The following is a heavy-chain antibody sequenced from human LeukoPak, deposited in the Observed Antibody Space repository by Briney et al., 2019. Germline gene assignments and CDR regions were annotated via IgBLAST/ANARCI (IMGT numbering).Heavy chain of an antibody. V-gene: IGHV3-23*01. CDR2: ISGSGGTT. J-gene: IGHJ4*02. D-gene: IGHD4-17*01. CDR3: AKDSSTTVTTRGGPRRSFDY. Sequence: GGSLRLSCAASGFTFSSYVMSWVRQAPGKGLDWVSVISGSGGTTYYADSVKGRFTISRDNSKNTLYLQMNSLRAEDTAIYYCAKDSSTTVTTRGGPRRSFDYWGLGTLVTVSS. CDR1: GFTFSSYV.